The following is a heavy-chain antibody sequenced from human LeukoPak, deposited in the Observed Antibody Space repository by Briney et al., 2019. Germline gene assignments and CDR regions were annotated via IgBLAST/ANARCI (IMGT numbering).Heavy chain of an antibody. J-gene: IGHJ3*02. CDR3: ARESEESGWYVGAARYHDAFDI. CDR1: GYTFTSYG. D-gene: IGHD6-19*01. Sequence: GASGKVSCKASGYTFTSYGISWERQAHGQGLEWMGWTSAYNGNTNYAKKRQGRVTMNTDTSTSTAYMELSSLRSEDTAVYYCARESEESGWYVGAARYHDAFDIWGQGTMVTVSS. V-gene: IGHV1-18*01. CDR2: TSAYNGNT.